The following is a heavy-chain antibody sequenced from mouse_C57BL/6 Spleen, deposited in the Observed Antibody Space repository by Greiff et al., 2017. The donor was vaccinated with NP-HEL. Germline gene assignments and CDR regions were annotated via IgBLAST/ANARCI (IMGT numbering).Heavy chain of an antibody. V-gene: IGHV5-6*01. CDR3: ARRATVVAYYFDY. J-gene: IGHJ2*01. CDR1: GFTFSSYG. D-gene: IGHD1-1*01. CDR2: ISSGGSYT. Sequence: VQLQQSGGDLVKPGGSLKLSCAASGFTFSSYGMSWVRQTPDKRLEWVATISSGGSYTYYPDSVKGRFTISRDNAKNTLYLQMSSLKSEDTAMYYCARRATVVAYYFDYWGQGTTLTVSS.